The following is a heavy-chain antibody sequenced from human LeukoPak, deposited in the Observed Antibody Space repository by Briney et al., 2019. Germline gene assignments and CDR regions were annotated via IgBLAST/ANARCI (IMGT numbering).Heavy chain of an antibody. V-gene: IGHV3-30*14. CDR2: ISYDETNE. Sequence: GGSLRLSCAASGFSFSSYAMHWVRQAPGKGLEWVAVISYDETNEYYADSVKGRFTISRDNSKNTLYLQMNSLRAEDTAVYYCARGGDIVGATRSAFDIWGQGTMVTVSS. J-gene: IGHJ3*02. CDR3: ARGGDIVGATRSAFDI. CDR1: GFSFSSYA. D-gene: IGHD1-26*01.